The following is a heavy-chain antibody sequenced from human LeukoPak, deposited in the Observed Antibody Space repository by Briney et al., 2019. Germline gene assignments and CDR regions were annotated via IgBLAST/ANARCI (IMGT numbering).Heavy chain of an antibody. CDR3: AKEAAYCGGDCYSGSDY. CDR1: GFTFSNYG. J-gene: IGHJ4*02. CDR2: ISYDGSNK. D-gene: IGHD2-21*02. Sequence: PGRSLRLSCAASGFTFSNYGMHWVRQAPGKGLEWVAVISYDGSNKYYADSVKGRFTISRDNSKNTLYLQMNSLRAEDTAVYYCAKEAAYCGGDCYSGSDYWGQGTLVTVSS. V-gene: IGHV3-30*18.